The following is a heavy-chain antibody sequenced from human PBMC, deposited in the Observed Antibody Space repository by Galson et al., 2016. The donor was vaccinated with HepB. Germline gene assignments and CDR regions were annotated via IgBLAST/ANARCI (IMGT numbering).Heavy chain of an antibody. V-gene: IGHV1-3*01. Sequence: SVKVSCKASGYTFTRYAIHWVRQAPGQRLEWMGWINAGNGNTKHSQKFQGRVTITGDTSDSTAYMEMSSLRSEDTAMYYCVRGGVIRGDYYGMDVWDQGTTVTVAS. CDR1: GYTFTRYA. J-gene: IGHJ6*02. CDR2: INAGNGNT. D-gene: IGHD3-10*01. CDR3: VRGGVIRGDYYGMDV.